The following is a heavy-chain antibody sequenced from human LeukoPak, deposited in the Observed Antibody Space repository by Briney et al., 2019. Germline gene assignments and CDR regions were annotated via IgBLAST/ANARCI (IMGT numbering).Heavy chain of an antibody. CDR1: GGSISSYY. CDR2: ISYSGST. Sequence: SETLSLTCTVSGGSISSYYWSWIRQPPGKGLEWIGYISYSGSTNYNPSLKSRVTISVDTSKNQFSLKLSSATAADTAVYYCARRSYSSPFDYWGQGTLVTVSS. D-gene: IGHD6-19*01. J-gene: IGHJ4*02. CDR3: ARRSYSSPFDY. V-gene: IGHV4-59*08.